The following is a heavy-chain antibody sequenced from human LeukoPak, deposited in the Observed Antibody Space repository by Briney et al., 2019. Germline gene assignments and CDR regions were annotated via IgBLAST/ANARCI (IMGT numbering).Heavy chain of an antibody. CDR2: INPNSGGT. V-gene: IGHV1-2*02. Sequence: ASVKVSCKASGYTFTGYYMHWVRRAPGQGLEWMGWINPNSGGTNYAQKFQGRVTMTRDTSISTAYMELSRLRSDDTAVYYCARVGAAAGEFDYWGQGTLVTVSS. CDR1: GYTFTGYY. CDR3: ARVGAAAGEFDY. J-gene: IGHJ4*02. D-gene: IGHD6-13*01.